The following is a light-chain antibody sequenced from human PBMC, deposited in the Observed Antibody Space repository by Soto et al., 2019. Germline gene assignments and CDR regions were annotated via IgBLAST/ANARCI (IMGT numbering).Light chain of an antibody. V-gene: IGKV1-13*02. CDR3: QQSNSYPFT. CDR1: QGISSA. J-gene: IGKJ3*01. Sequence: AIQLTQSPSSLSASVGDRVTITCRASQGISSALAWYQQKPGKAPKLLIYDASSLESGVPSRFSGSGYGTHFTLTISSLQPEDFATYYCQQSNSYPFTFGPGTKVDIK. CDR2: DAS.